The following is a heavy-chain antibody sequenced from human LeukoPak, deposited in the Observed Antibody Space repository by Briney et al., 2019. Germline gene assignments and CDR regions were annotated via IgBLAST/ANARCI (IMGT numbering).Heavy chain of an antibody. CDR3: AREGYYGSGSY. D-gene: IGHD3-10*01. J-gene: IGHJ4*02. Sequence: GGSLRLSCAASGFTVSSNFMSWVRQAPGKGLEWVSVIYSGGSTYYADSVKGRFTISRDNSKNTLYLQMNSLRAEDTAVYYCAREGYYGSGSYWGQGTLVTVSS. V-gene: IGHV3-66*01. CDR1: GFTVSSNF. CDR2: IYSGGST.